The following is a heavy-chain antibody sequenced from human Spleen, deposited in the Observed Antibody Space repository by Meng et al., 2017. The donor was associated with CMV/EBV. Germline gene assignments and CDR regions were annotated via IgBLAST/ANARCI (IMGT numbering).Heavy chain of an antibody. Sequence: GESLKISCAASGFTFSSYAMHWVRQAPGKGLEWVAVTWYDGSNKYYADSVKGRFTISRDNSKNTLYLQMNSLRAEDTAVYYCVKDDDNRSYYGYYYGMDVWGQGTTVTVSS. CDR1: GFTFSSYA. CDR3: VKDDDNRSYYGYYYGMDV. CDR2: TWYDGSNK. D-gene: IGHD3-10*01. V-gene: IGHV3-33*06. J-gene: IGHJ6*02.